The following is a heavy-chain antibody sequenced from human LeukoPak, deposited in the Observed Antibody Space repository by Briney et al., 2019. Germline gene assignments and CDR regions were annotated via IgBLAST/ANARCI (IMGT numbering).Heavy chain of an antibody. CDR1: GYTFTSYG. D-gene: IGHD3-10*01. Sequence: ASVKVSCKASGYTFTSYGINWVRQAPGQGLEWMGWMNPNSGDTGYPQKFQGRVTMTRDTSITTAYMELSSLRPEDTAVYYCARSGFGSGISFDLWGQGTLVTVSS. CDR3: ARSGFGSGISFDL. CDR2: MNPNSGDT. V-gene: IGHV1-8*02. J-gene: IGHJ5*02.